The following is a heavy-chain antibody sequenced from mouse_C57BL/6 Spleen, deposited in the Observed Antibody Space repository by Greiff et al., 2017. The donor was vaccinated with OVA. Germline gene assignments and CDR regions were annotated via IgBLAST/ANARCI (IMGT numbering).Heavy chain of an antibody. J-gene: IGHJ1*03. CDR2: IDPSDSYT. CDR1: GYTFTSYW. D-gene: IGHD4-1*01. CDR3: ARSGTWYIDV. V-gene: IGHV1-69*01. Sequence: QVQLQQPGAELVMPGASVKLSCKASGYTFTSYWMHWVKQRPGQGLEWIGEIDPSDSYTNYNQKFKGKSTLTVDKSSSTAYMQLSSLTSEDSAVYYSARSGTWYIDVWGTGTTVTVSS.